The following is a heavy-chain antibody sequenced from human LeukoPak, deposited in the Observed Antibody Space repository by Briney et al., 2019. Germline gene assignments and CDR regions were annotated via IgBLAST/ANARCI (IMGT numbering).Heavy chain of an antibody. V-gene: IGHV3-64*01. J-gene: IGHJ4*02. CDR3: ARDLGANDYGDDSPFGY. D-gene: IGHD4-17*01. CDR2: ISSNGGST. Sequence: GGSLRLSCAASRFTFSSYAMHWVRQAPGKGLEYVSAISSNGGSTYYAKSVKGRCTISRDNSKNTLYLQMGSLRAEDMAVYYCARDLGANDYGDDSPFGYWGQGTLVTVSS. CDR1: RFTFSSYA.